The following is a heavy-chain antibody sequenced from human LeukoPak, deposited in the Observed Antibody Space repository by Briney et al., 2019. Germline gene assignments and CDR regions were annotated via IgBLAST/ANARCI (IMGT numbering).Heavy chain of an antibody. D-gene: IGHD3-22*01. V-gene: IGHV1-18*01. J-gene: IGHJ3*02. CDR1: GYTFTTYN. Sequence: ASVKVSCKASGYTFTTYNINWVRHAPGQGLEWMGWISGYNGNTDYAQKLQGRVTMTTDTSTSTDYMELRSLKSDDTAVYYCASLKNYYDSSGYLVTDAFDIWGQGTMVTVSS. CDR2: ISGYNGNT. CDR3: ASLKNYYDSSGYLVTDAFDI.